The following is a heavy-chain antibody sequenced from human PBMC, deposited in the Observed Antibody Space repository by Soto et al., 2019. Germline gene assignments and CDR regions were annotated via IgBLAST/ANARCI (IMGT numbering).Heavy chain of an antibody. V-gene: IGHV1-3*01. CDR2: INAGNGNT. CDR1: GYTFTSYA. J-gene: IGHJ4*02. Sequence: ASVKVSCKASGYTFTSYAMHWVRQAPGQRLEWMGWINAGNGNTKYSQKFQGRVTITRDTSASTAYMELSSLRSEDTAVYYCAKDATIFGVVHIPGYWGQGTLVTVSS. CDR3: AKDATIFGVVHIPGY. D-gene: IGHD3-3*01.